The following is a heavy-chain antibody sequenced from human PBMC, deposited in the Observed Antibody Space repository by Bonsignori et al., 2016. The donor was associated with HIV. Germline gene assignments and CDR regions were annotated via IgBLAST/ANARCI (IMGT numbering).Heavy chain of an antibody. J-gene: IGHJ4*02. Sequence: QVQLVQSGAEVRKPGASVKVSCKISGHSLTELSMHWVRQAPGKGLEWLGGFDPENGETIYAQKFQGRVTMTEDTSTNTAYMDVSSLRSEDTAVYYCAVGGAWLDFWGQGTLVTVS. CDR1: GHSLTELS. CDR3: AVGGAWLDF. V-gene: IGHV1-24*01. D-gene: IGHD1-26*01. CDR2: FDPENGET.